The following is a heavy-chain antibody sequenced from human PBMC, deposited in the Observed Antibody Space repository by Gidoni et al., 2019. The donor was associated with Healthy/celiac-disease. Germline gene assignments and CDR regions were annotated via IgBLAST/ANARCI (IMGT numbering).Heavy chain of an antibody. CDR2: IRSKAYGGTT. CDR1: GFTFGDYA. Sequence: EVQLVESGGGLVQPGRSLRLSCTASGFTFGDYAMRWFRQAPGKGLEWVGFIRSKAYGGTTEYAASVKGRFTISRDDSKSIAYLQMNSLKTEDTAVYYCTRDKYYDILTGYYSTTCFDYWGQGTLVTVSS. V-gene: IGHV3-49*03. J-gene: IGHJ4*02. D-gene: IGHD3-9*01. CDR3: TRDKYYDILTGYYSTTCFDY.